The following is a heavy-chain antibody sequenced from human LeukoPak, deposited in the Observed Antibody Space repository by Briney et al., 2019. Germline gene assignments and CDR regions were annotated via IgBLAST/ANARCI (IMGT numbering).Heavy chain of an antibody. CDR3: ARSESGQWELLSY. Sequence: SVKVSCKASGFTFTSSAVQWVRQARGQRLEWIGWIVVGSGNTNYAQKFQERVTITRDMSTSTAYMELSSLRSEDTAVYYCARSESGQWELLSYWGQGTLVTVSS. V-gene: IGHV1-58*01. CDR2: IVVGSGNT. CDR1: GFTFTSSA. J-gene: IGHJ4*02. D-gene: IGHD1-26*01.